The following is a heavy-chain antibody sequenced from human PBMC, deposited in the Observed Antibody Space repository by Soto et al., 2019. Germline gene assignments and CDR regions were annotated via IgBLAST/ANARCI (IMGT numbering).Heavy chain of an antibody. CDR1: GGSISSGDYY. Sequence: SETLSLTCTVSGGSISSGDYYWSWIRQPPGKGLEWIGYIYYSGSTYYNPSLKSRVTISVDTSKNQFSLKLSSVTAADAAVYYCARDTYYGSGSWIYYGMDVWGQGTTVTVSS. V-gene: IGHV4-30-4*01. CDR2: IYYSGST. D-gene: IGHD3-10*01. CDR3: ARDTYYGSGSWIYYGMDV. J-gene: IGHJ6*02.